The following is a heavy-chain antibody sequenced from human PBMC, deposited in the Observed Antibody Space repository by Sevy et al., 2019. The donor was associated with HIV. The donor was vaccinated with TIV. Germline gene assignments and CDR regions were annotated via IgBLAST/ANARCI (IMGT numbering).Heavy chain of an antibody. CDR3: ARAPLISLDILGATSVFDS. CDR1: GDSTSLYY. J-gene: IGHJ4*02. Sequence: SETLSLTCTVSGDSTSLYYWSWIRQPPGKGLEWIGYIYFTGSTDYNPSLKSRVTISLDTSKNQFSLKLTSVTAADTAVYYCARAPLISLDILGATSVFDSWGQGTTVTVSS. D-gene: IGHD1-26*01. V-gene: IGHV4-59*13. CDR2: IYFTGST.